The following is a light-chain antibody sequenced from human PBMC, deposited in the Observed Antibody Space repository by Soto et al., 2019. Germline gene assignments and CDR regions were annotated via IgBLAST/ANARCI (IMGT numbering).Light chain of an antibody. Sequence: HSALTQPASVSGSPGQSITISCTGTSSDVGGYNYVSWYQHHPGKAPKLMISDVSNRPSGVSNRFSGSKSGNTASLTISGLQAEDEADYYCSSYASTSALVFGGGTKVTVL. CDR1: SSDVGGYNY. CDR3: SSYASTSALV. J-gene: IGLJ2*01. V-gene: IGLV2-14*03. CDR2: DVS.